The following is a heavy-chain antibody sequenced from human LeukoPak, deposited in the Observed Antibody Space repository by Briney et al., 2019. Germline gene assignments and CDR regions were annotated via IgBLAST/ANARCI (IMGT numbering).Heavy chain of an antibody. CDR2: IIPIFGTA. J-gene: IGHJ5*02. CDR3: ASGKYGLRRWFDP. CDR1: GGTFNRYA. Sequence: ASVKVSCKASGGTFNRYAVTWVRQAPGQGLEWLGGIIPIFGTANYAQKFQGRVTITTDESTNTAYMELTSLTSEDTAVYYCASGKYGLRRWFDPWGQGTLVTVSP. V-gene: IGHV1-69*05. D-gene: IGHD4-17*01.